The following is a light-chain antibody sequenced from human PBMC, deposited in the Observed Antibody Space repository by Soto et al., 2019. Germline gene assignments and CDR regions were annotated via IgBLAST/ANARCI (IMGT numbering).Light chain of an antibody. CDR3: ASYAGSNNFCV. V-gene: IGLV2-8*01. Sequence: QSALTQPPSASGSPGQTVSISCIGTSSDVGGYDYVSWYQQHPGKVPKVIIYEVSKRPSGVPDGFAGSKSGNTASLTVSGLQADDEADYYCASYAGSNNFCVFGTGTKLTVL. J-gene: IGLJ1*01. CDR2: EVS. CDR1: SSDVGGYDY.